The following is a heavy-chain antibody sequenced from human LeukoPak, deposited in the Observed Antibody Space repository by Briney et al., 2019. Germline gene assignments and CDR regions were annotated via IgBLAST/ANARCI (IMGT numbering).Heavy chain of an antibody. D-gene: IGHD1-26*01. Sequence: NPSQTLSLTCTVSGGSISSGSYYWSWIRQPPGKGLEWIGYIYYSGSTNYNPSLKSRVTISVDTSKNQFSLKLSSVTAADTAVYYCARVNPHSGSYYKVDYWGQGTLVTVSS. V-gene: IGHV4-61*01. CDR3: ARVNPHSGSYYKVDY. J-gene: IGHJ4*02. CDR2: IYYSGST. CDR1: GGSISSGSYY.